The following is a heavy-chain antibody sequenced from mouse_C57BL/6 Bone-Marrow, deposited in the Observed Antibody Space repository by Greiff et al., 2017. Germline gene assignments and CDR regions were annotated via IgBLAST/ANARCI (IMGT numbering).Heavy chain of an antibody. CDR2: IRNKPNGYTT. V-gene: IGHV7-3*01. Sequence: EVMLVESGGGLVQPGGSLSLSCAASGFTFTDYYMSWVRQPPGKALAWLGFIRNKPNGYTTEYSASVQGRFTISRDNSQSILYLQMNALRAEDSATYYCARYNLSWLLLGFYYCDYWGQGTTLTVSS. CDR1: GFTFTDYY. CDR3: ARYNLSWLLLGFYYCDY. J-gene: IGHJ2*01. D-gene: IGHD2-3*01.